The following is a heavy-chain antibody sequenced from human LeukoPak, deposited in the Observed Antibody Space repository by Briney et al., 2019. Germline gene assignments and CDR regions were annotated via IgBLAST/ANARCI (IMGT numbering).Heavy chain of an antibody. Sequence: GGSLRLSCAASGFTVSSNYTAWVRQAPGKGLEWVSVIYSGGTIYYADSVKGRFTISRDNSKNTLYLQMNSLRAEDTAVYYCAREGSYDGSTMWYFDYWGQGTLVTVSS. CDR2: IYSGGTI. CDR3: AREGSYDGSTMWYFDY. D-gene: IGHD3-22*01. J-gene: IGHJ4*02. V-gene: IGHV3-53*01. CDR1: GFTVSSNY.